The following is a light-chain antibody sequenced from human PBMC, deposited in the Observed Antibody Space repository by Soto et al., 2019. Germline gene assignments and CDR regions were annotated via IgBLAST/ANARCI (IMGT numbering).Light chain of an antibody. CDR1: QSVSSN. J-gene: IGKJ1*01. V-gene: IGKV3-15*01. CDR3: QQYNNWWT. Sequence: EIVMTQSPATLSVSPGERATLSCRASQSVSSNLAWYQQKPGQAPRLLIYGASTRATGTPARFSGSGSGTEFTLTISRLQSEDFAVYYCQQYNNWWTFGQGTQVELK. CDR2: GAS.